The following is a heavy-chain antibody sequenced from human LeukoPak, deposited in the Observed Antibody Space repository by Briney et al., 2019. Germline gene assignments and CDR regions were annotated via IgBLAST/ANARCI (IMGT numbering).Heavy chain of an antibody. CDR3: TRKGSQWDFLVDY. V-gene: IGHV3-21*01. J-gene: IGHJ4*02. D-gene: IGHD2/OR15-2a*01. CDR1: GFTFSSYS. Sequence: GGSLRLSCAASGFTFSSYSMNWVRQAPGKGLEWVSSITSSGRYIYYADSMKGRFTISRDNSENSLYLQMDSLTAEDTAVYYCTRKGSQWDFLVDYWGQGTRVAVSS. CDR2: ITSSGRYI.